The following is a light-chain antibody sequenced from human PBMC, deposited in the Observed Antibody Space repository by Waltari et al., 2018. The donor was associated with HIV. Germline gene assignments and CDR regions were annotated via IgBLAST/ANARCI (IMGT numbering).Light chain of an antibody. J-gene: IGLJ2*01. Sequence: QSALTQPASVSGSPGQSITISCTGTNSDVGAYNYVSWYLQQPGKAPQLMIYEVSNRPSGVSNRFSGSKSGNSASLTISGLLAEDEADYYCSSYTSTTTRVVFGGGTKLTVL. V-gene: IGLV2-14*01. CDR3: SSYTSTTTRVV. CDR1: NSDVGAYNY. CDR2: EVS.